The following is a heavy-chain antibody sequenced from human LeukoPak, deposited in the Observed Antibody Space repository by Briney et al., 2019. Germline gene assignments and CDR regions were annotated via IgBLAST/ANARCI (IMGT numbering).Heavy chain of an antibody. D-gene: IGHD5-18*01. CDR2: INPNSGGT. CDR3: ASFFTAMEIYY. CDR1: GYTFTGYY. V-gene: IGHV1-2*06. Sequence: GASVKVSCKASGYTFTGYYMHWVRQAPGQGPEWMGRINPNSGGTNYAQKFQGRVTMTRDTSNSTAYMELSRLRSDDTAVYYCASFFTAMEIYYWGQGTLVTVSS. J-gene: IGHJ4*02.